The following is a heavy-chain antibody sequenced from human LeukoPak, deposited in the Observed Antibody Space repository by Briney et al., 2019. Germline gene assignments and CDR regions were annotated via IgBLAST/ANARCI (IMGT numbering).Heavy chain of an antibody. CDR2: ISCYDGET. V-gene: IGHV1-18*01. CDR3: AKDPSNSIGRMTWFDP. Sequence: ASVKVSCKASGYTFRSHGISWVRQAPGQGLEWMGWISCYDGETKYAQKFQGRVTMTTDTSTSTAYMELRSLRSDDTAVYYCAKDPSNSIGRMTWFDPWGQGTLFTVSS. CDR1: GYTFRSHG. J-gene: IGHJ5*02. D-gene: IGHD2/OR15-2a*01.